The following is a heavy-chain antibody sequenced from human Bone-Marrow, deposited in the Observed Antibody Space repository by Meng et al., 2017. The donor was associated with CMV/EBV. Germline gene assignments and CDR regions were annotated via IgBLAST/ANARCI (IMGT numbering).Heavy chain of an antibody. CDR3: ATAYRNYYNSSGYKRRRDD. CDR1: GFTFSSYW. J-gene: IGHJ4*02. Sequence: GESLKISCAASGFTFSSYWMSWVRQAPGKGLEWVANIKQDGSEKYYVDSVKGRFTISRDNAKNSLYLQMNSLRAEDTAVYYCATAYRNYYNSSGYKRRRDDWGQGTLVTVSS. D-gene: IGHD3-22*01. V-gene: IGHV3-7*01. CDR2: IKQDGSEK.